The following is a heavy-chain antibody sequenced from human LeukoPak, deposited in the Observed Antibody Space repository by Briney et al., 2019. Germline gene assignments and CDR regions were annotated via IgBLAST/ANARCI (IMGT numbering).Heavy chain of an antibody. D-gene: IGHD2-21*02. CDR3: ARRQGGDPTTDAFDI. V-gene: IGHV4-61*05. CDR2: IYHSGST. J-gene: IGHJ3*02. CDR1: GGSIGSNSYY. Sequence: PSQTLSLTCTVSGGSIGSNSYYWNWIRQPPGKGLEWIGEIYHSGSTNYNPSLKSRVTISVDKSKNQFSLKLSSVTAADTAVYYCARRQGGDPTTDAFDIWGQGTMVTVSS.